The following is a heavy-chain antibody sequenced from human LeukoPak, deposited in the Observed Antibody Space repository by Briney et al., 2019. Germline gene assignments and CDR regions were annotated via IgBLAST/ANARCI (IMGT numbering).Heavy chain of an antibody. V-gene: IGHV3-13*01. CDR3: ARVDRQQLVLDY. CDR1: GFTFSSYD. CDR2: IGTAGDA. D-gene: IGHD6-13*01. J-gene: IGHJ4*02. Sequence: HPGGSLRLSCAASGFTFSSYDMHWVRHATGKGLEWVSAIGTAGDAYYPGSVKGRFTISRENAKNSLYLQMNSLRAGDTAVYYCARVDRQQLVLDYWGQGTLVTVSS.